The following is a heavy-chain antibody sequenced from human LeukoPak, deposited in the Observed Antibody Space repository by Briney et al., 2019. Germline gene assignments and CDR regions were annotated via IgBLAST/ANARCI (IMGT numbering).Heavy chain of an antibody. D-gene: IGHD7-27*01. CDR3: VRDEHWAFDY. CDR1: GFTFSSYI. V-gene: IGHV3-48*01. Sequence: GGSLRLSCVASGFTFSSYIMNWVRPARGRGLEWLSYLCGRGSPIYHADSVKGRFTISRENAKNSMYLQMNSLRAEDTAVYYCVRDEHWAFDYWGQGTLVTVSS. CDR2: LCGRGSPI. J-gene: IGHJ4*02.